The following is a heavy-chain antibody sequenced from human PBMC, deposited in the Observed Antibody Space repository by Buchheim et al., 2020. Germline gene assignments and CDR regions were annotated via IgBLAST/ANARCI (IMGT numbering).Heavy chain of an antibody. V-gene: IGHV3-48*03. CDR1: GFSFSSYE. D-gene: IGHD1-26*01. Sequence: EVQLVESGGGLVQRGGSLRLSCADSGFSFSSYETYWGRQALGKGLEWGSYISSSGSTIYYADSVKGRFSISRDNAKTSLFLQMNSLRAEDTAVYYCARDGVAVGALVDVWGQGTT. CDR3: ARDGVAVGALVDV. J-gene: IGHJ6*02. CDR2: ISSSGSTI.